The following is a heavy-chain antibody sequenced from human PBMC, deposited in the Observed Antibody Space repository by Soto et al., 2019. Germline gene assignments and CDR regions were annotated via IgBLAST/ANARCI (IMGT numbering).Heavy chain of an antibody. V-gene: IGHV4-4*07. CDR3: VRDGTKTLRDWFDP. CDR1: GASISVFY. D-gene: IGHD1-1*01. CDR2: IYATGTT. J-gene: IGHJ5*02. Sequence: SETLSLTCTVSGASISVFYWSWMRQSAGKGLEWIGRIYATGTTDYNPSLKSRVMMSVDTSKKQFSLKLRSVTAADTAVYYCVRDGTKTLRDWFDPWGQGISVTVSS.